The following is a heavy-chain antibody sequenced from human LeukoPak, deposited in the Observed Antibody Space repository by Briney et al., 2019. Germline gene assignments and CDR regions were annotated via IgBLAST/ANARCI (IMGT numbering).Heavy chain of an antibody. CDR2: IHSSGYT. CDR3: TKRQGPTSGSYDYFDP. V-gene: IGHV4-4*09. CDR1: GGSISGNY. J-gene: IGHJ5*02. Sequence: SETLSLTCTVSGGSISGNYWSWIRQPPGQGLEWIAYIHSSGYTNYNPSLKSRVTISVDTSNNQFSLKVTSVTAADTAMYYCTKRQGPTSGSYDYFDPWGQGALVTVSS. D-gene: IGHD1-26*01.